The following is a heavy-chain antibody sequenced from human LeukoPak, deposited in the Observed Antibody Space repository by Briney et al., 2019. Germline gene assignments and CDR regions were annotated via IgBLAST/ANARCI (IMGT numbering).Heavy chain of an antibody. D-gene: IGHD5-12*01. Sequence: GGSLRLSCAASGFTVSSNYMNWVRQAPGKGLEWVSVIYSGGSTYYADSVKGRFTISRDNSKNTLYLQMNSLRPEDTAVYYCARDRGSYTWDYWGQGTLVTVSS. V-gene: IGHV3-66*02. CDR2: IYSGGST. CDR1: GFTVSSNY. CDR3: ARDRGSYTWDY. J-gene: IGHJ4*02.